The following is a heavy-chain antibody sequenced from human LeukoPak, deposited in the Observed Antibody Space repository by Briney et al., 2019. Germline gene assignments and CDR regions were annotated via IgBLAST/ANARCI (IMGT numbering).Heavy chain of an antibody. CDR3: ARGRELLDYFDY. V-gene: IGHV3-21*01. CDR1: GFTFSSYS. J-gene: IGHJ4*02. D-gene: IGHD1-26*01. CDR2: ISSSSYI. Sequence: GESLRLSCAASGFTFSSYSMNWVRQAPGKGLEWVSSISSSSYIYYADSVKGRFTISRDNAKNSLYLQMNSLRAEDTAVYYCARGRELLDYFDYWGQGTLVTVSS.